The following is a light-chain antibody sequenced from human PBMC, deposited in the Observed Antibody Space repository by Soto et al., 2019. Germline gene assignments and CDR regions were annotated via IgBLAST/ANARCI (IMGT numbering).Light chain of an antibody. CDR2: EGS. Sequence: QSALTQPASVSGSPGQSITISCTGTNRDVGSYNLVSWYQQHPGKAPEIMIYEGSKRPSGVSNRFSGSKSGNTASLTISGLQAEDEADYYCCSYAGDKTWVFGGGTKLTVL. CDR3: CSYAGDKTWV. CDR1: NRDVGSYNL. V-gene: IGLV2-23*01. J-gene: IGLJ3*02.